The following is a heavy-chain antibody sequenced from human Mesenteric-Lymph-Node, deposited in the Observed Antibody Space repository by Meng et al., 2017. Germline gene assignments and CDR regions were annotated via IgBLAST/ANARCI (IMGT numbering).Heavy chain of an antibody. CDR3: ARTYSSGWYHTKHLNYLDY. D-gene: IGHD6-19*01. J-gene: IGHJ4*02. V-gene: IGHV1-18*01. CDR2: INAYNGNT. Sequence: ASVKVSCKASGYTFTSYGISWVRQAPGQGLEWMGWINAYNGNTNYAQKLQGRVTMTTDTSTSTAYMELRSLRSDDTAVYYCARTYSSGWYHTKHLNYLDYWGQGTLVTVSS. CDR1: GYTFTSYG.